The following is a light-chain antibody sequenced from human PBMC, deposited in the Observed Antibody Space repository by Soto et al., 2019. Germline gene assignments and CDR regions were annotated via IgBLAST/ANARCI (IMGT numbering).Light chain of an antibody. V-gene: IGKV3D-15*01. J-gene: IGKJ1*01. CDR3: QQYYTWPRT. CDR2: DAS. CDR1: QSVRRN. Sequence: VVITQSPATRSVSPGERATLSCRASQSVRRNLAWYQQKLGQAPRLLIYDASTRATGIPDRFSGSGSGTEFTLTITSLQSEDFAIYYCQQYYTWPRTFGQGTKVDIK.